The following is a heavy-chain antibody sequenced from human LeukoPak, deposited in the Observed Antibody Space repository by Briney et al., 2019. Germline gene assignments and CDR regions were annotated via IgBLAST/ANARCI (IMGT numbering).Heavy chain of an antibody. CDR3: ARGKHYYDGSGYSPFDY. V-gene: IGHV4-59*01. Sequence: SETLSLTCTVSGGSISSYYWSWIRQPPGKGLEWIGYIYYSGSTNYNPSLKSRVTISMDTSNYQFYLKLSSVTAADTAVYYCARGKHYYDGSGYSPFDYWGQGTLVTVSS. J-gene: IGHJ4*02. CDR1: GGSISSYY. D-gene: IGHD3-22*01. CDR2: IYYSGST.